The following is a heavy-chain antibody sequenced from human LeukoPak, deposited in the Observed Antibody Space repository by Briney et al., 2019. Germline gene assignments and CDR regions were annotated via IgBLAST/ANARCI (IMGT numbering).Heavy chain of an antibody. V-gene: IGHV3-15*01. Sequence: GGSLRLSCAASGFTFTNAWMSWVRQAPGKGLEWVGRIKRQTDVGTTDYAAPVKGRFTISRDDSKNTLYLQMNSLKTEDTAVYYCTTLTAHYYFDYWGQGTLVTVSS. CDR1: GFTFTNAW. J-gene: IGHJ4*02. D-gene: IGHD3-9*01. CDR3: TTLTAHYYFDY. CDR2: IKRQTDVGTT.